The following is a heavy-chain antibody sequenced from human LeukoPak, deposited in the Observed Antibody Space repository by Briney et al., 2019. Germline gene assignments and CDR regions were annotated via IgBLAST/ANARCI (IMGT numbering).Heavy chain of an antibody. CDR1: GYTFTSYG. D-gene: IGHD6-13*01. J-gene: IGHJ5*02. V-gene: IGHV1-18*01. Sequence: GASVKVSCKASGYTFTSYGISWVRQAPGQGLEWMGWISAYNGNTNYAQKLQGRVTMTTDTSTSTAYMELRSLRSDDTAVYYCARSVAAADYNWFDPWGQGTLVTVSS. CDR3: ARSVAAADYNWFDP. CDR2: ISAYNGNT.